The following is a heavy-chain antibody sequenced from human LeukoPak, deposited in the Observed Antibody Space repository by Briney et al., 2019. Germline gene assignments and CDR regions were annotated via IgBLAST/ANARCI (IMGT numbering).Heavy chain of an antibody. J-gene: IGHJ4*02. D-gene: IGHD6-19*01. CDR3: ARDLAGSGGSSGWYGGDY. V-gene: IGHV1-2*02. CDR1: GYTLTELS. CDR2: INPNSGGT. Sequence: ASVKVSCKVSGYTLTELSMHWVRQAPGQGLEWMGWINPNSGGTNYAQKFQGRVTMTRDTSISTAYMELSRLRSDDTAVYYCARDLAGSGGSSGWYGGDYWGQGTLVTVSS.